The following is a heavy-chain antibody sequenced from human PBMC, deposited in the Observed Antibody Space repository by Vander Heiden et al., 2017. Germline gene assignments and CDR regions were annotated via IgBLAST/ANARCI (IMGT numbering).Heavy chain of an antibody. J-gene: IGHJ3*02. D-gene: IGHD6-19*01. CDR2: FDPEDGET. Sequence: GASVQVSCKVSGYTLPELSMHWVRQDPGKVLQWMGGFDPEDGETFDAQKVNGRGTMTEDTSTDTADMGLSSVRVEDTAVYYCATDVGYSRGWIDAFDSWGQGTRVTV. CDR1: GYTLPELS. V-gene: IGHV1-24*01. CDR3: ATDVGYSRGWIDAFDS.